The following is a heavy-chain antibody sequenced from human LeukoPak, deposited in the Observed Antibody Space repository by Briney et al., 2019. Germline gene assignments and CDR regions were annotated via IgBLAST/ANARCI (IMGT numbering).Heavy chain of an antibody. CDR2: ISGSGGST. CDR3: AKDVNSSGYYLGFDY. V-gene: IGHV3-23*01. D-gene: IGHD3-22*01. CDR1: GFTFSSYA. Sequence: GGSLRLSCAASGFTFSSYAMSWVRQAPGKGLEWVSAISGSGGSTYYADSVKGRFTISRDNSKNTLYLQMNSLRAEDTAVYYCAKDVNSSGYYLGFDYWGQGTLVTVSS. J-gene: IGHJ4*02.